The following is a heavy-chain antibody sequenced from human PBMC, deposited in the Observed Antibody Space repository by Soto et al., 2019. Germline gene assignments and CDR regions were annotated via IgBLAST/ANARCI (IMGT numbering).Heavy chain of an antibody. CDR3: AKDRRAHNWFDP. V-gene: IGHV3-23*01. CDR2: ISGSGGST. CDR1: GFTFSSYA. Sequence: EVQLLESGGGLVQPGGSLRLSCAASGFTFSSYAMSWVRQAPGKGLEWVSAISGSGGSTYYADSVKGRFTISRDNSKITLYLQMNSLIAEDTAVYYCAKDRRAHNWFDPWGQGTLVTVSS. J-gene: IGHJ5*02.